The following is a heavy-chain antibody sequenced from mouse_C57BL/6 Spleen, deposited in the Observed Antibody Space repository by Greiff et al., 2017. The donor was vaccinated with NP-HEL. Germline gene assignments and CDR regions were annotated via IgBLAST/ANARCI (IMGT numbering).Heavy chain of an antibody. D-gene: IGHD1-1*01. V-gene: IGHV5-17*01. Sequence: EVQLVESGGGLVKPGGSLKLSCAASGFTFSDYGMHWVRQAPEKGLEWVAYISSGSSTIYYAVTVKGRFTISRDNAKTTLFLQMTSLRSEDTAMYYCARCYVSSYVGYAMDYWGQGTSVTVSS. CDR1: GFTFSDYG. CDR2: ISSGSSTI. J-gene: IGHJ4*01. CDR3: ARCYVSSYVGYAMDY.